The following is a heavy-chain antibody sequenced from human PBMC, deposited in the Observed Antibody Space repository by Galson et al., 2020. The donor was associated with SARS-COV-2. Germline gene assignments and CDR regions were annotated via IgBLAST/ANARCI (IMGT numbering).Heavy chain of an antibody. J-gene: IGHJ5*02. D-gene: IGHD4-17*01. CDR3: AKDNRLGYVDYFNWFDP. CDR1: GFTFSSYA. V-gene: IGHV3-23*01. Sequence: TGGSLRLSCAASGFTFSSYAMSWVRQAPGKGLQWVSSISVGGNSTYYAHSVKGRFTISRDNSKNNLYLQMNSLRAEDTAVYYCAKDNRLGYVDYFNWFDPGAREPWSPSPQ. CDR2: ISVGGNST.